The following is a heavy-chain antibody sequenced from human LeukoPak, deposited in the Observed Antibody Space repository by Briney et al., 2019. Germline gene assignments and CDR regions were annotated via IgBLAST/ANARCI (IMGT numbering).Heavy chain of an antibody. CDR1: GFSFSSYG. Sequence: GGSLRLSCAASGFSFSSYGMHWVRQAPGKGLEWVAVIWHDGTNKYYADSVKGRFTISRDNSKNTLFLQMNSLRAEDAAVYYCARDGLSNNWYEFDYWGQGALVTVSS. CDR3: ARDGLSNNWYEFDY. J-gene: IGHJ4*02. V-gene: IGHV3-33*01. D-gene: IGHD1-1*01. CDR2: IWHDGTNK.